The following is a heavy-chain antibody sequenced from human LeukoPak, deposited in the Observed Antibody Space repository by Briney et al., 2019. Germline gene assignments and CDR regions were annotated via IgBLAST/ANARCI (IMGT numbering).Heavy chain of an antibody. J-gene: IGHJ4*02. D-gene: IGHD2-21*01. CDR3: AKGGIVLVIAIFDY. Sequence: GGSLRLSCAASGFTFSSYAMSWVRQAPGKGLEWVSAISGSGGSTYYADSVKGRFTISRDNSKNTLYLQMNSLRAEDTAVYYFAKGGIVLVIAIFDYWGQGTLVTVSS. V-gene: IGHV3-23*01. CDR1: GFTFSSYA. CDR2: ISGSGGST.